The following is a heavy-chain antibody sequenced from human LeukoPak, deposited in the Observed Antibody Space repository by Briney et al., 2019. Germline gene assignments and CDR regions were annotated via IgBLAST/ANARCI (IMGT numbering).Heavy chain of an antibody. CDR2: ISAYNGNT. D-gene: IGHD6-19*01. CDR3: TRGPSYHSKWVGGMWFDP. Sequence: ASVNVSCKASGYTFTGYYMHWVRQAPGQGLEWMGWISAYNGNTNYAQKLQGRVTMTMNTSISTAYMELSSLTSEDTAMYYCTRGPSYHSKWVGGMWFDPWGQGTQVSVSS. J-gene: IGHJ5*02. CDR1: GYTFTGYY. V-gene: IGHV1-2*02.